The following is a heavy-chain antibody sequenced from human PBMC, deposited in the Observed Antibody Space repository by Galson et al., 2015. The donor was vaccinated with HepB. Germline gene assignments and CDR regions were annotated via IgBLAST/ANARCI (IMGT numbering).Heavy chain of an antibody. D-gene: IGHD1-26*01. Sequence: SVKVSCKASGYTFTSYAMHWVRQAPGQRLEWMGWINAGNGNTKYLQKFQGRVTITRDTSASTAYMELSSLRSEDTAVYYCAVDSSFGSYLRNDAFDIWGQGTMVTVSS. CDR3: AVDSSFGSYLRNDAFDI. V-gene: IGHV1-3*01. J-gene: IGHJ3*02. CDR1: GYTFTSYA. CDR2: INAGNGNT.